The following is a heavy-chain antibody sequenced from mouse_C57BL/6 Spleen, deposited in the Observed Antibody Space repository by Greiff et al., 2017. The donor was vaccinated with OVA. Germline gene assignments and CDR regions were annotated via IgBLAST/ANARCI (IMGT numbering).Heavy chain of an antibody. Sequence: VQLQQPGAELVRPGSSVKLSCKASGYTFTSYWMHWVKQRPIQGLEWIGNIDPSDSEPHYNQKFKDKATLTVDKSSSTAYMQLSSLTSEDSAVYYCARGRQFAYWGQGTLVTVSA. CDR3: ARGRQFAY. J-gene: IGHJ3*01. V-gene: IGHV1-52*01. CDR1: GYTFTSYW. CDR2: IDPSDSEP. D-gene: IGHD3-2*01.